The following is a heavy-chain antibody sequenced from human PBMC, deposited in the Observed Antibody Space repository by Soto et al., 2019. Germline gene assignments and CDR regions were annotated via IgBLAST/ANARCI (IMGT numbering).Heavy chain of an antibody. CDR3: AGAQPVCSSLSCYHMGGDY. J-gene: IGHJ4*02. V-gene: IGHV1-2*04. D-gene: IGHD2-2*01. CDR1: GYTFTGYY. CDR2: INPNSGGT. Sequence: ASVKVSCKASGYTFTGYYMHWVRQAPGQGLEWMGWINPNSGGTNYAQAFQGWVTMTTDTSISTVYMDLSRLRSDDKAVYYSAGAQPVCSSLSCYHMGGDYGGKGTLVPVSS.